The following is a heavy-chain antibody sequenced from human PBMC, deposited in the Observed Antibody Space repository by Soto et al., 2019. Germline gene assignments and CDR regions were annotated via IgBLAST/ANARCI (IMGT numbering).Heavy chain of an antibody. V-gene: IGHV1-69*01. CDR3: ASAPSEGIAARRLGHDY. CDR2: IIPIFGTA. Sequence: QVQLVQSGAEVKKPGSSVKVSCKASGGTFSSYTISWVRQAPGQGLEWMGGIIPIFGTANYAQKFQGRVTITADESTSTAYMELSSLRSEDTAVYYCASAPSEGIAARRLGHDYWGQGTLVTVSS. D-gene: IGHD6-6*01. CDR1: GGTFSSYT. J-gene: IGHJ4*02.